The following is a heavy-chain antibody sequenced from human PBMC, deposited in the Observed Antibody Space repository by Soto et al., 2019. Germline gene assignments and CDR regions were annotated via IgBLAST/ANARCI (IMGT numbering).Heavy chain of an antibody. CDR1: GGSISSGGYY. D-gene: IGHD3-22*01. CDR2: IYYSGST. CDR3: ARHYYDSSGYYDY. Sequence: PSETLSLTXTVSGGSISSGGYYWSWIRQHPGKGLEWIGYIYYSGSTYYNPSLKSRVTISVDTSKNQFSLKLSSVTAADTAVYYCARHYYDSSGYYDYWGQGTLVTVSS. V-gene: IGHV4-31*02. J-gene: IGHJ4*02.